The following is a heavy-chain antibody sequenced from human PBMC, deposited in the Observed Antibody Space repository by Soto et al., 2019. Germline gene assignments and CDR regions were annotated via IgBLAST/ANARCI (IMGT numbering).Heavy chain of an antibody. J-gene: IGHJ4*02. V-gene: IGHV3-23*01. D-gene: IGHD2-8*01. CDR2: ISGSGGST. Sequence: GGSLRLSCAASGFTFSSYAMSWVRQAPGKGLEWVSAISGSGGSTYYADSGKGRFTISRDNSKNTLYLQMNSLRAEDTAVYYCTTWSGFGQFAYSGQGAPVTVSS. CDR3: TTWSGFGQFAY. CDR1: GFTFSSYA.